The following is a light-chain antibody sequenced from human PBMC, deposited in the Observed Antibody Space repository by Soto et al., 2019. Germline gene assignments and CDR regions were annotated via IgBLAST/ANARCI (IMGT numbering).Light chain of an antibody. CDR2: DAA. Sequence: EIVLTQSPGTLSLSPGERATLSCRASQSVSYYLAWYQQKPGQAPRLLKYDAATRAIGTPDRFSGSGSGTELTLTISSLQSEDFAVYYCQQYNAWPPTFGQGTRLEIK. V-gene: IGKV3-15*01. CDR1: QSVSYY. CDR3: QQYNAWPPT. J-gene: IGKJ5*01.